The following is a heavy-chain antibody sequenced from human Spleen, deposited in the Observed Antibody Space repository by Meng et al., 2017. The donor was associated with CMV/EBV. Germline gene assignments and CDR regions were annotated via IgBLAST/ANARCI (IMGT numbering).Heavy chain of an antibody. CDR3: AKEAYCSSTSCYAGRGAFDI. J-gene: IGHJ3*02. D-gene: IGHD2-2*01. CDR1: GFTFDDYA. V-gene: IGHV3-9*01. Sequence: SLKISCAASGFTFDDYAMHWVRQAPGKGLEWVSGITWNSGSIDYADSVKGRFTISRDNAKNSLYVQMNSLRAEDTALYYCAKEAYCSSTSCYAGRGAFDIWGQGTMVTVSS. CDR2: ITWNSGSI.